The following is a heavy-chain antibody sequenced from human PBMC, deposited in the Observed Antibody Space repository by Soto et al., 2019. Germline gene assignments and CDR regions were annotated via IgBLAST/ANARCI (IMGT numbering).Heavy chain of an antibody. V-gene: IGHV3-23*01. J-gene: IGHJ4*02. CDR2: ISRDGGRT. CDR1: GFTFSTYV. D-gene: IGHD6-13*01. CDR3: AKDPPIASDGPTLDY. Sequence: EVQLLESGGGLVQPGGSLRLSCAASGFTFSTYVMCWVRQAPGKGPEWVSGISRDGGRTFYADSVKGRFTISRDNSKNTLYLQMNRLWVEDRAVYYCAKDPPIASDGPTLDYWGQGTLVTVSS.